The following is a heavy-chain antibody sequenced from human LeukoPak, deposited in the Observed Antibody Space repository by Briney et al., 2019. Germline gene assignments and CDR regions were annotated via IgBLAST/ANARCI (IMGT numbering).Heavy chain of an antibody. V-gene: IGHV3-33*01. CDR2: IWYDGGNK. CDR1: GFTFSSYG. D-gene: IGHD2-2*02. CDR3: ASGENLGYCSSTSCYSLDY. J-gene: IGHJ4*02. Sequence: GGSLRLSCAAPGFTFSSYGMHWVRRAPGKGLEWGAVIWYDGGNKYYADSVKGRFTISRDNSKNTLYLQVNSLRAEDTAVYYCASGENLGYCSSTSCYSLDYWGQGTLVTVSS.